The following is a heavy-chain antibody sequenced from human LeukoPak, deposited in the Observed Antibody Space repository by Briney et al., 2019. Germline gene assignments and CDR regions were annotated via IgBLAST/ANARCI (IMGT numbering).Heavy chain of an antibody. Sequence: PGGSLGLSCATSGFTFDNYAMHWVRQAPGEGMEWVSGISWSGGTMAYADSVKGRFIISRDNANSSLYLQMNSLRAEDTAFYYCAKDAGGQPGPGSFFDFWGQGTLVTVSS. CDR2: ISWSGGTM. CDR1: GFTFDNYA. J-gene: IGHJ4*02. D-gene: IGHD2-2*01. V-gene: IGHV3-9*01. CDR3: AKDAGGQPGPGSFFDF.